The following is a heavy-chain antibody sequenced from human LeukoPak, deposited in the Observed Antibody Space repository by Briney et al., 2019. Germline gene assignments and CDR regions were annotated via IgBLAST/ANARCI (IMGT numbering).Heavy chain of an antibody. CDR2: IYSGGST. J-gene: IGHJ6*03. V-gene: IGHV3-53*01. Sequence: GGSLRLSYAASGFTFSSYAMSWVRQAPGKGLEWVSVIYSGGSTYYADSVKGRFTISRDNSKNTPYLQMNSLRAEDTAVYYCARDKDYGDYGSLAGGYYYMDVWGKGTKVIVSS. CDR1: GFTFSSYA. D-gene: IGHD4-17*01. CDR3: ARDKDYGDYGSLAGGYYYMDV.